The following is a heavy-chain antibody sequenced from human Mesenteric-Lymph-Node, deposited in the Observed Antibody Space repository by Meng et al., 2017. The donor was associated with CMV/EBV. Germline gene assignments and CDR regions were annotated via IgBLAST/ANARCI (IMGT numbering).Heavy chain of an antibody. V-gene: IGHV3-15*01. CDR3: STVFKNYYYYAMDV. CDR2: IRSKTDGGTT. Sequence: GESLKISCAASGFTFTNAWMSWVRQAPGKGLEWIGRIRSKTDGGTTYYAAPVKGRFTISRDDSKNTLFLQMNSLKTEDTAVYYCSTVFKNYYYYAMDVWGQGTTVTVSS. J-gene: IGHJ6*02. CDR1: GFTFTNAW.